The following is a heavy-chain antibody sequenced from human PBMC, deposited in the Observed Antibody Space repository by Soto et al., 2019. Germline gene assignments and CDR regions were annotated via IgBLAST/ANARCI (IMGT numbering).Heavy chain of an antibody. Sequence: ASVKVSCKASGYTFTGYYMHWVRQAPGQGLEWMGWINPNSGGTNYAQKFQGRVTMTRDTSISTAYMEVSRLRSDDTAVYYCARDLDAIAVAGDCYYYGMEVWGQGTTVTVSS. D-gene: IGHD6-19*01. CDR3: ARDLDAIAVAGDCYYYGMEV. J-gene: IGHJ6*02. V-gene: IGHV1-2*02. CDR1: GYTFTGYY. CDR2: INPNSGGT.